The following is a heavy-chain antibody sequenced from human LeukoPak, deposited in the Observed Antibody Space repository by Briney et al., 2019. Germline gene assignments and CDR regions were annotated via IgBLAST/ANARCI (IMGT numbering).Heavy chain of an antibody. J-gene: IGHJ5*02. CDR1: GGSISSYY. Sequence: SETLSLTCTVSGGSISSYYWSWIRQPPGKGLEWIGYIYYSGSTNYNPSLQSRVTVSVDTSKNQFSLKLNSVTAADTAVYYCARMGMVRGVIGWFDPWGQGTLVTVSS. CDR2: IYYSGST. CDR3: ARMGMVRGVIGWFDP. V-gene: IGHV4-59*01. D-gene: IGHD3-10*01.